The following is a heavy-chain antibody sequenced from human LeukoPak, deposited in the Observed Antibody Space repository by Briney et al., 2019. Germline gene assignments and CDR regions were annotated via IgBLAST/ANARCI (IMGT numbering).Heavy chain of an antibody. CDR2: MNPNSGNT. CDR1: GYTFTSYD. Sequence: GASVKVSCKASGYTFTSYDIDWVRQATGQGLEWMGWMNPNSGNTGYAQKFQGGVTMTRNTSISTAYMELSSLRSEDTAVYYCARRAAAGNWFDPWGQGTLVTVSS. D-gene: IGHD6-13*01. CDR3: ARRAAAGNWFDP. J-gene: IGHJ5*02. V-gene: IGHV1-8*01.